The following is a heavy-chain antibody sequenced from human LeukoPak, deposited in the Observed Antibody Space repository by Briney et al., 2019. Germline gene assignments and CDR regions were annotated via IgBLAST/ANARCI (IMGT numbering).Heavy chain of an antibody. Sequence: SETLSLTCTVSGGSISSSSYYWGWIRQPPGKGLEWIGSIYYSGSTYYNPSLKSRVTISVDTSKNQFSLELSSVTAADTAVYYCARDEYSSSSGLYWFDPWGQGTLVTVSS. CDR3: ARDEYSSSSGLYWFDP. D-gene: IGHD6-6*01. CDR1: GGSISSSSYY. J-gene: IGHJ5*02. CDR2: IYYSGST. V-gene: IGHV4-39*07.